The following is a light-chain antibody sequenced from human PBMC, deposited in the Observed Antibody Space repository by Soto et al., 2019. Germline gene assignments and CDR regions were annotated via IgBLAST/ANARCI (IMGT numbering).Light chain of an antibody. J-gene: IGKJ2*01. CDR1: QGISSY. V-gene: IGKV1-9*01. CDR2: AAS. CDR3: QQLNSRSRLYT. Sequence: DIQLTQSPSFLSASVGDRVTITCRASQGISSYLAWYQQKPGKAPKLLIYAASTLQSGVPSRFSGSGSGTEFTLTISSLQPEDFATYYCQQLNSRSRLYTFGQGTKLEIK.